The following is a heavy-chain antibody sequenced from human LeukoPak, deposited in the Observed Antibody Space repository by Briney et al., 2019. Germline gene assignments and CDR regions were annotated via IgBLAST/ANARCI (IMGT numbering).Heavy chain of an antibody. V-gene: IGHV3-7*01. CDR3: ARDGDVVVVAASEFDY. CDR1: GFTFSSYW. CDR2: IKQDGSEK. J-gene: IGHJ4*02. D-gene: IGHD2-15*01. Sequence: GGSLRLSCAASGFTFSSYWMSWVRQAPGKGLEWVANIKQDGSEKYYVDSVKGRFTISRDNAKNSLYLQMNSLRAVDTAVYYCARDGDVVVVAASEFDYWGQGTLVTVSS.